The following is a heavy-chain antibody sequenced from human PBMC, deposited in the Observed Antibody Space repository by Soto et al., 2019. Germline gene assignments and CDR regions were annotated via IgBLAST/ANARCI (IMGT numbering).Heavy chain of an antibody. CDR2: ISYDGSNK. J-gene: IGHJ6*02. D-gene: IGHD3-3*01. CDR1: GFTFSSYG. V-gene: IGHV3-30*18. Sequence: GGSLRLSCAASGFTFSSYGMHWVRQAPGKGLEWVAVISYDGSNKYYADSVKGRFTISRDNSKNTLYLQMNSLRAEDTAVYYCAKVRAIFGVVTNYYYYGMDVWGQGTTVTVSS. CDR3: AKVRAIFGVVTNYYYYGMDV.